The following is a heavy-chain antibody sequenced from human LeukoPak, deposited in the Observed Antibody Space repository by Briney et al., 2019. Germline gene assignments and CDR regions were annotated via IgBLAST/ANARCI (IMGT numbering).Heavy chain of an antibody. D-gene: IGHD1-26*01. J-gene: IGHJ3*02. CDR3: ARIRSYAFDI. Sequence: SETLSLTCTVSGGSISSSSYYWGWIRQPPGKGLEWIGSIYYSGSTYYNPSLKSRVTISVDTSKNQFSLKLSSVTAADTAVYYCARIRSYAFDIWGQGTMVTVSS. CDR2: IYYSGST. V-gene: IGHV4-39*07. CDR1: GGSISSSSYY.